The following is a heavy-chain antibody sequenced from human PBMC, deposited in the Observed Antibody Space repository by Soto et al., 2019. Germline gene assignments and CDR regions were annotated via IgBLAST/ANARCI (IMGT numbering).Heavy chain of an antibody. CDR3: ARVFSKGGWYADY. CDR2: ISPIHGKT. V-gene: IGHV1-69*08. CDR1: GGTFSSYT. Sequence: SVNVSCKASGGTFSSYTISWVRQAPGQGLEWMGRISPIHGKTNYAQKLQGRVTITTDTSTSTAYMELRSLRSEDTAVYYCARVFSKGGWYADYWGQGTLVTV. J-gene: IGHJ4*02. D-gene: IGHD6-19*01.